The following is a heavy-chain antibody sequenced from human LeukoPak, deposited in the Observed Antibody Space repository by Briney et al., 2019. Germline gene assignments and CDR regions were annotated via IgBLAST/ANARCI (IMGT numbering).Heavy chain of an antibody. CDR3: ARDPAGATVTAQDGYYYYYGMDV. D-gene: IGHD4-17*01. J-gene: IGHJ6*02. CDR2: LFDRRNT. V-gene: IGHV4-59*12. CDR1: GGSISSYY. Sequence: PSETLSLTCTVSGGSISSYYWSWIRQAPGKGLEWIGHLFDRRNTNYNPSLKGRVTISADMSKNHFSLKLSSVTAADTAVYYCARDPAGATVTAQDGYYYYYGMDVWGQGTTVTVSS.